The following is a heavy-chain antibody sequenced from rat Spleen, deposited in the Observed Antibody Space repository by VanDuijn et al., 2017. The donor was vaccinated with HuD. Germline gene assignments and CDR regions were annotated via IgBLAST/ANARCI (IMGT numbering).Heavy chain of an antibody. D-gene: IGHD1-11*01. CDR2: IWESGGT. CDR3: TRDLEGISSNYVMDA. J-gene: IGHJ4*01. V-gene: IGHV2-47*01. Sequence: QVQLKESGPGLVQPSQTLSLTCTVSGLSLASNSVSWIRQPPGKGLEWMGTIWESGGTAYNSALKSRLSISRDTSKNQVFLKMNSLQTDDTGTYYCTRDLEGISSNYVMDAWGQGASVTVSS. CDR1: GLSLASNS.